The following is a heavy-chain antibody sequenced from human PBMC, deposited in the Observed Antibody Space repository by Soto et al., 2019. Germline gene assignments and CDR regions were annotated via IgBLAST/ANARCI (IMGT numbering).Heavy chain of an antibody. J-gene: IGHJ4*02. V-gene: IGHV4-59*12. CDR3: ARGVTTVTTFDY. CDR1: GGSISSYY. Sequence: SETLSLTCTVSGGSISSYYWSWIRQPPGKGLEWIGYIYHSVSTYYNPSLKSRVTISVDRSKNQFSLKLSSVTAADTAVYYCARGVTTVTTFDYWGQGTLVTVSS. D-gene: IGHD4-17*01. CDR2: IYHSVST.